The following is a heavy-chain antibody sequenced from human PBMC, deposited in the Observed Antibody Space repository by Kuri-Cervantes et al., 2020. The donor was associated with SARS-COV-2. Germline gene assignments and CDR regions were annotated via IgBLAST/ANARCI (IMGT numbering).Heavy chain of an antibody. D-gene: IGHD1-26*01. CDR3: SRASGSSLHYGMDV. J-gene: IGHJ6*02. CDR2: IIPIFGTA. V-gene: IGHV1-69*13. Sequence: SVKVSCKASGGTFSSYAISWARQAPGQGLEWMGGIIPIFGTANYAQKVQGRVTITADESTSTAYMEPSSLRSEDTAVYYCSRASGSSLHYGMDVWGQGTTVTVSS. CDR1: GGTFSSYA.